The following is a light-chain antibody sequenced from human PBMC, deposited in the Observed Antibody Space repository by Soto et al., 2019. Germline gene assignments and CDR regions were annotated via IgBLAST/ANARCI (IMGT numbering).Light chain of an antibody. CDR1: RGVSANY. V-gene: IGKV3-20*01. J-gene: IGKJ1*01. Sequence: ENLLTQSPGTLSLSPGEGATLSCRASRGVSANYLAWYQQKPGQAPTLLIYGASIRAAGIPDRFSGSWSGTDFTLTIRRLEPDDFAVYYCQQYGSSPRTFGQGTKVEIK. CDR2: GAS. CDR3: QQYGSSPRT.